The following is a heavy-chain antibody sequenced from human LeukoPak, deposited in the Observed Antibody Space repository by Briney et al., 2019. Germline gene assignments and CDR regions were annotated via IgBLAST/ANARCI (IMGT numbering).Heavy chain of an antibody. CDR1: GGSISSSSYY. V-gene: IGHV4-39*07. CDR3: ARDHGDY. CDR2: INHSGST. J-gene: IGHJ4*02. Sequence: SETLSLTCTVSGGSISSSSYYWGWIRQPPGKGLEWIGEINHSGSTNYNPSLKSRVTISVDTSKNQFSLKLSSVTAADTAVYYCARDHGDYWGQGTLVTVSS.